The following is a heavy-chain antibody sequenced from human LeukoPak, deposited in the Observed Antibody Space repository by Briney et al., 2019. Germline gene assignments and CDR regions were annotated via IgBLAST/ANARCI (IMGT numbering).Heavy chain of an antibody. Sequence: ASVKVSCKASGYTFTSYDINWVRQATGQGLEWMGWMNPNSGNTGYAQKFQGRVTMTRNTSISTAYMELSSLRSEDTAVYYCARRVAARRVYNWFDPWGQGTLVTVSS. CDR3: ARRVAARRVYNWFDP. CDR1: GYTFTSYD. V-gene: IGHV1-8*01. CDR2: MNPNSGNT. D-gene: IGHD6-6*01. J-gene: IGHJ5*02.